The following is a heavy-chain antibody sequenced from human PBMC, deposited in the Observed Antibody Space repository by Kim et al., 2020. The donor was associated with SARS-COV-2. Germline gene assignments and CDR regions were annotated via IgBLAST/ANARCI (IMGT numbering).Heavy chain of an antibody. CDR1: GFTFSTYG. Sequence: GGSLRRSCAASGFTFSTYGMDWVRQAPGKGPEWVSRIDNDGSTTLYADSVKGRFTISRDNSKNTLFLQMTSLRADDTGVYYCAKGPFWGQGTLVTVTS. CDR2: IDNDGSTT. J-gene: IGHJ4*02. V-gene: IGHV3-74*01. CDR3: AKGPF.